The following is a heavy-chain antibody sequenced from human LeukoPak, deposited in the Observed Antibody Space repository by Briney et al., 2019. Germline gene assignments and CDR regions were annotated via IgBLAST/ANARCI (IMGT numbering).Heavy chain of an antibody. J-gene: IGHJ4*02. V-gene: IGHV3-11*01. CDR2: ISSSGSTI. CDR3: AKAGLQWRYFDWLGFNY. Sequence: GGSLRLSCAASGFTFSDYYMSWIRQAPGKGLEWVSYISSSGSTIYYADSVKGRFTISRDNAKNSLYLQMNSLRAEDTAVYYCAKAGLQWRYFDWLGFNYWGQGTLVTVSS. D-gene: IGHD3-9*01. CDR1: GFTFSDYY.